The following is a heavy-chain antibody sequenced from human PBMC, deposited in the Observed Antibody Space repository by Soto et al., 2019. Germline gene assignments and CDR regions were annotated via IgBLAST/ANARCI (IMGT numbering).Heavy chain of an antibody. CDR3: ASRRQMATISAPPNNWFDP. Sequence: SETLSLTCAVYGGSFSGYYWSWIRQPPGKGLEWIGEINHSGSTNYNPSLKSRVTISVDTSKNQFSLKLSSVTAADTAVYYCASRRQMATISAPPNNWFDPWGQGTMVTVYS. J-gene: IGHJ5*02. D-gene: IGHD5-12*01. CDR1: GGSFSGYY. CDR2: INHSGST. V-gene: IGHV4-34*01.